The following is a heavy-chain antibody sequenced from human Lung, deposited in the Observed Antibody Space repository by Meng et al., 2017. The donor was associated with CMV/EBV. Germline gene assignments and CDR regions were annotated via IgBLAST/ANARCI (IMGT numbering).Heavy chain of an antibody. Sequence: ASXXVSXKTSGYTFSAYQMYWIRQAPGHGLEWMGWINPSSGVTRSAPKYQGRVTMTSDRYSTAYLELTSLTSDDTAFYYCARFGGAPVGSTPPDYWGQGTXVTVSS. V-gene: IGHV1-2*02. CDR2: INPSSGVT. CDR3: ARFGGAPVGSTPPDY. CDR1: GYTFSAYQ. D-gene: IGHD1-26*01. J-gene: IGHJ4*02.